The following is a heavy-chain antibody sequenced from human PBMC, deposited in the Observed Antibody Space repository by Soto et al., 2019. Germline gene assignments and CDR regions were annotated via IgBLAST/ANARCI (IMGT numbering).Heavy chain of an antibody. CDR3: ARGIAPYYFDY. J-gene: IGHJ4*02. CDR1: GYTFTSYC. CDR2: INAGNGNT. V-gene: IGHV1-3*01. D-gene: IGHD6-13*01. Sequence: GASVKVSCKASGYTFTSYCMHWVRQAPGQRLEWMGWINAGNGNTKYSQKFQGRVTITRDTSASTAYMELSSLRSEDTAVYYCARGIAPYYFDYWGQGTLVTVSS.